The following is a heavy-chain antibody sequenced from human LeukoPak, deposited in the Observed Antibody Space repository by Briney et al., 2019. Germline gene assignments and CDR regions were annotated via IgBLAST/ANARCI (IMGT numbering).Heavy chain of an antibody. CDR2: IIPIFGTA. Sequence: ASVKVSCKASGGTFSSYAISWVRQAPGQGLEWMGGIIPIFGTANYAQKFQGRVTITTDESTSTAYMELSSLRSEDTAVYYCAHPKTFFGYDSSGDTLGYYFDYWGQGTLVTVSS. V-gene: IGHV1-69*05. CDR3: AHPKTFFGYDSSGDTLGYYFDY. CDR1: GGTFSSYA. D-gene: IGHD3-22*01. J-gene: IGHJ4*01.